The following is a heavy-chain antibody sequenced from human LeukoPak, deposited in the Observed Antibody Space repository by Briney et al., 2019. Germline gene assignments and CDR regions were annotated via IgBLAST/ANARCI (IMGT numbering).Heavy chain of an antibody. V-gene: IGHV4-34*01. CDR1: GGSFSGYY. Sequence: SETLSLTCAVYGGSFSGYYWSWIRQPPGKGLEWIGEINHSGSTNYNPPLKSRVTISVDTSKNQFSLKLSSVTAADTAVYYCARSPSGYCSGGSCHGGDYFDYWGQGTLVTVSS. J-gene: IGHJ4*02. CDR3: ARSPSGYCSGGSCHGGDYFDY. D-gene: IGHD2-15*01. CDR2: INHSGST.